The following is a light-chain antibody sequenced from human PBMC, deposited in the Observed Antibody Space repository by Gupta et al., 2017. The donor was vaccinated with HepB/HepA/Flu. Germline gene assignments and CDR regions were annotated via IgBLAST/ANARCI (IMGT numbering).Light chain of an antibody. CDR1: SLRSYY. V-gene: IGLV3-19*01. J-gene: IGLJ2*01. Sequence: SSELTQAPAVSVALGQTVRITCQGDSLRSYYASWYQQKPGQAPVLVIYGKNNRPSGIPDRFSGSSSGNTASLTITGAQAEDEADYYCNARERSGNHGGVFGGGTKLTVL. CDR2: GKN. CDR3: NARERSGNHGGV.